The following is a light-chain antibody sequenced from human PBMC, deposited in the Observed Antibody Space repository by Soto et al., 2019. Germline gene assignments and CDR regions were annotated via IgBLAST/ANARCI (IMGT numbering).Light chain of an antibody. CDR2: KAS. CDR1: QSISSW. CDR3: HQLKSYPQP. J-gene: IGKJ1*01. V-gene: IGKV1-5*03. Sequence: DIQMTQSPSTLSASVGDIVTITCRPSQSISSWLAWYQQKPGRAPNLLIYKASSLERGVPSRFSGSGSGTELNLNISSLQPDDFATYSCHQLKSYPQPFGQGPKVDI.